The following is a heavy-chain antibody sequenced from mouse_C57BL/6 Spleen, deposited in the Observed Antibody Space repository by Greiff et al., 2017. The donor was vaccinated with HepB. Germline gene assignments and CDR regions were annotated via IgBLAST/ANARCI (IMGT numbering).Heavy chain of an antibody. Sequence: QVQLQQPGAELVMPGASVKLSCKASGYTFTSYWMHWVKQRPGQGLEWIGEIDPSDSYTNYNQKFKGKSTLTVDKSSSTAYMQLSSLTSEDSAVYYCARSGSSYPFFDYWGQGTTLTVSS. CDR3: ARSGSSYPFFDY. D-gene: IGHD1-1*01. CDR2: IDPSDSYT. CDR1: GYTFTSYW. J-gene: IGHJ2*01. V-gene: IGHV1-69*01.